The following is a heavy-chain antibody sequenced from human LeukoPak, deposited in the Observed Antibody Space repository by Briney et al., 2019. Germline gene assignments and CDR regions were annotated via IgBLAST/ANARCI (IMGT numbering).Heavy chain of an antibody. Sequence: PSETLSLTCSVSGYSISSDYYWDWLRQPPGKGLEWSGSIYYTGSTYYNSSLKSRVIISVDTSKNQFSLKLSSVTAADTAVYYCASRRAYHVYGYWGQGTLVTVSS. J-gene: IGHJ4*02. V-gene: IGHV4-38-2*01. CDR1: GYSISSDYY. D-gene: IGHD5/OR15-5a*01. CDR2: IYYTGST. CDR3: ASRRAYHVYGY.